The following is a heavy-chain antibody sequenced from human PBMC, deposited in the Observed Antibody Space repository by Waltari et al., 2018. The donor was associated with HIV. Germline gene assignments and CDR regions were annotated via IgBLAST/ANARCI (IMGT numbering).Heavy chain of an antibody. J-gene: IGHJ5*02. V-gene: IGHV7-4-1*02. CDR2: INTKTGNP. CDR1: GYIFTTYA. CDR3: AKTYCSSSTCIKGIDGNWFDP. D-gene: IGHD2-2*01. Sequence: QVQLVQSGSELKKPGASVKVSCKASGYIFTTYAMNWVRQAPRQGLEWMGWINTKTGNPTYAQGFTGRFLFSLDTSVSTAYLQISSLKTEDTAVYYCAKTYCSSSTCIKGIDGNWFDPWGQGTLVTVSS.